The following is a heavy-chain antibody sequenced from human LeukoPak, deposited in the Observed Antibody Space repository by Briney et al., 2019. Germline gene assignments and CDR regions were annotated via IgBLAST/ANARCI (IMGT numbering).Heavy chain of an antibody. V-gene: IGHV4-31*03. D-gene: IGHD3-10*01. Sequence: SETLSLTCTVSGGSISSSSYYWGWIRQHPGKGLEWIGYIYYSGSTYYNPSLKSRVTISVDTSKNQFSLKLSSVTAADTAVYYCARVDGSGSEYYFDYWGQGTLVTVSS. CDR2: IYYSGST. J-gene: IGHJ4*02. CDR1: GGSISSSSYY. CDR3: ARVDGSGSEYYFDY.